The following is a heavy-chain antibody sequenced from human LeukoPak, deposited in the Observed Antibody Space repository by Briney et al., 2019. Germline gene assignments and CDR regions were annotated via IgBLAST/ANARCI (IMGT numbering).Heavy chain of an antibody. CDR2: ISSSGSTI. D-gene: IGHD4/OR15-4a*01. Sequence: GGSLRLSCAASGFAFSDYYMSWIRQAPGKGLEWVSYISSSGSTIYYADSVKGRFAISRDDSKNTLYLEMNSLRPEDTALYYCAKDERVYGTNAGTLLDYWGQGTLVSVSS. CDR3: AKDERVYGTNAGTLLDY. J-gene: IGHJ4*02. V-gene: IGHV3-11*04. CDR1: GFAFSDYY.